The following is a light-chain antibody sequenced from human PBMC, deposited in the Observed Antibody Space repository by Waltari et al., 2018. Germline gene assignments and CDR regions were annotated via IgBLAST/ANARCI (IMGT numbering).Light chain of an antibody. CDR3: NSCTGSSSWV. V-gene: IGLV2-14*01. CDR1: SRDVGFYNY. Sequence: QSAVTQHASVSGSPGQLISISCYGTSRDVGFYNYVSWYLQHPGNGPKLMIYDVSQRPSEVSDRFSDARSGNTASQTIFVLQAEDEADYYSNSCTGSSSWVFGGGTKRTV. J-gene: IGLJ3*02. CDR2: DVS.